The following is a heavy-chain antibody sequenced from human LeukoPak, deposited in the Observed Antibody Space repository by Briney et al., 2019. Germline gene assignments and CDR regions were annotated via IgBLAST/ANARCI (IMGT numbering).Heavy chain of an antibody. CDR2: IYTRDSV. Sequence: SETLSLTCTVSGGSMTSGSHCWSWVRQSAGGGLEWLGRIYTRDSVYYNPSLKSRITTSIDTSKRQFSLKLRYVTAADTGVYYCAREALHSYYMDVWGKGTTVTVSS. CDR3: AREALHSYYMDV. V-gene: IGHV4-61*02. D-gene: IGHD3-3*02. J-gene: IGHJ6*03. CDR1: GGSMTSGSHC.